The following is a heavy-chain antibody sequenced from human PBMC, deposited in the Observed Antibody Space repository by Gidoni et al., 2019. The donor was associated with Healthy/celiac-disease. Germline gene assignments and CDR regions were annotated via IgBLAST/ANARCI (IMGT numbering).Heavy chain of an antibody. CDR1: GGSISSYY. CDR3: ARVVGATSSLAFDI. Sequence: QVQLQESGPGLVKPSETLSLTCTVSGGSISSYYWSWIRQPPGKGLEWIGYIYYSGSTNYNPSLKSRVTISVDTSKNQFSLKLSSVTAADTAVYYCARVVGATSSLAFDIWGQGTMVTVSS. V-gene: IGHV4-59*01. D-gene: IGHD1-26*01. CDR2: IYYSGST. J-gene: IGHJ3*02.